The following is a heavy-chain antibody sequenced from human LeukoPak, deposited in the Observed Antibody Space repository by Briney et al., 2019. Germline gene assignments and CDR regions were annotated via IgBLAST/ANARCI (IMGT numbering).Heavy chain of an antibody. J-gene: IGHJ4*02. CDR3: ARAPRWIQLWYYFDY. Sequence: SVKVSCKASGGTFSSYAISWVRQAPGQGLEWMGGIIPIFGTANYAQKFQGRVTIATDESTSTAYMELSSLRSEDTAVYYCARAPRWIQLWYYFDYWGQGTLVTVSS. V-gene: IGHV1-69*05. CDR1: GGTFSSYA. D-gene: IGHD5-18*01. CDR2: IIPIFGTA.